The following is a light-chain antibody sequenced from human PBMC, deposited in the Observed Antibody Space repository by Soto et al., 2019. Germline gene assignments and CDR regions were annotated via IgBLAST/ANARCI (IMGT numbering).Light chain of an antibody. CDR2: EVS. Sequence: QSALTQPASVSGSPGLSITISCTGTSSDVGNYNYVSWYQQDPGKAPKLMIYEVSNRPSGVSNRFSGSKSGNTASLTISGLQAEDEADYYCSSYTSTSTLYVFGTGTKVTVL. CDR3: SSYTSTSTLYV. V-gene: IGLV2-14*01. J-gene: IGLJ1*01. CDR1: SSDVGNYNY.